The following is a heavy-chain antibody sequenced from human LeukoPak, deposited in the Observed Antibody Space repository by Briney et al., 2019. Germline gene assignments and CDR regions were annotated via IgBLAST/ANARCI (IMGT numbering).Heavy chain of an antibody. CDR2: IYYSGST. J-gene: IGHJ4*02. Sequence: SETLSLTCTVSGGSISSSSYYWGWIRQPPGKGLGWIGSIYYSGSTYYNPSLKSRVTISVDTSKNQFSLKLSSVTAADTAVYYCARHHIAAAGRSSFDCWGQGTLVTVSS. CDR1: GGSISSSSYY. CDR3: ARHHIAAAGRSSFDC. D-gene: IGHD6-13*01. V-gene: IGHV4-39*01.